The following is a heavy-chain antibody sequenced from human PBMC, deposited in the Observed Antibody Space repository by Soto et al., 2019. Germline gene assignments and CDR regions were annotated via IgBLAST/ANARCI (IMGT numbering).Heavy chain of an antibody. CDR2: IWYDGSNK. CDR1: GFTFSSYG. CDR3: ARDRINWNDFHYYGMDV. J-gene: IGHJ6*02. D-gene: IGHD1-1*01. Sequence: QVQLVESGGGVVQPGRSLRLSCAASGFTFSSYGMHWVRQAPGKGLEWVAVIWYDGSNKYYADSVKGRFTISRDNSKNTLYLQMNSLRAEDTAVYYCARDRINWNDFHYYGMDVWGQGTTVTVSS. V-gene: IGHV3-33*01.